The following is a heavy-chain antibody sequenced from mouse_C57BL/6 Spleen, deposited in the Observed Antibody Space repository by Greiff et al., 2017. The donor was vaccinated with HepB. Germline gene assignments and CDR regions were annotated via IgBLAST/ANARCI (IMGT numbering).Heavy chain of an antibody. CDR3: AKERVGSSSYYAMDY. V-gene: IGHV1-55*01. CDR1: GYTFTSYW. J-gene: IGHJ4*01. D-gene: IGHD1-1*01. Sequence: QVQLQQPGAELVKPGASVKMSCKASGYTFTSYWITWVKQRPGQGLEWIGDIYPGSGSTNYNEKFKSKATLTVDTSSSTAYMQLSSLTSGDSAVYYCAKERVGSSSYYAMDYWGQGTSVTVSS. CDR2: IYPGSGST.